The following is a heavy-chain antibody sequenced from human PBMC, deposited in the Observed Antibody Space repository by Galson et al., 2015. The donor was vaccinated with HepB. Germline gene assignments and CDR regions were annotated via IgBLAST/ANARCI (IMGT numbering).Heavy chain of an antibody. J-gene: IGHJ3*02. V-gene: IGHV3-23*01. CDR3: AKDRDTSGWYADPGPDAFDI. CDR1: GFSFSIYA. CDR2: MRGSGDKT. Sequence: SLRLSCAASGFSFSIYAMTWVRQAPGRGLEWVSAMRGSGDKTDYADSVKSRFTISRDNNKNTLYLQMNSLRGKDTAVYYCAKDRDTSGWYADPGPDAFDIWGQGTMVTVSS. D-gene: IGHD6-19*01.